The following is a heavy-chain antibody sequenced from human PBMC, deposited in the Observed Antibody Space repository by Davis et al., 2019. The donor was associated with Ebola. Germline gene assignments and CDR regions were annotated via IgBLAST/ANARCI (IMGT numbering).Heavy chain of an antibody. CDR2: ISYDGSNK. J-gene: IGHJ4*02. D-gene: IGHD6-19*01. CDR3: ARDRWSSGRKGYFDY. CDR1: GFTFSSYA. V-gene: IGHV3-30-3*01. Sequence: PGGSLRLSCAASGFTFSSYAMHWVRQAPGKGLEWVAVISYDGSNKYYADSVKGRFTISRDNSKNTLYLQMDSLRAEDTAVYYCARDRWSSGRKGYFDYWGQGTLVTVSS.